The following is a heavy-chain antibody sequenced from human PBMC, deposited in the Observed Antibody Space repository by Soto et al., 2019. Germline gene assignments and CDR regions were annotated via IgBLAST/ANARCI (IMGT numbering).Heavy chain of an antibody. Sequence: EVQLVESGGGSVQPGGSLRLSCAAAGFTFRTFSMNWVRQAPGRGLEWILYISGGGRPISYADSVKGRFTISRDNAKNSLYLQMDILTDEDTAVYYCARDLGWAFDSWGQGTLVTVSS. D-gene: IGHD6-19*01. CDR2: ISGGGRPI. V-gene: IGHV3-48*02. J-gene: IGHJ4*02. CDR3: ARDLGWAFDS. CDR1: GFTFRTFS.